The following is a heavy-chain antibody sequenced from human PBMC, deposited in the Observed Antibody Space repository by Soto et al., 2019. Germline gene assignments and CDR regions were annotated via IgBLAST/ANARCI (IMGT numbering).Heavy chain of an antibody. CDR2: IYSGGST. D-gene: IGHD4-17*01. CDR1: GFTISSNY. CDR3: ARAPTTVTTFDY. V-gene: IGHV3-66*01. Sequence: GGSLRLSCAASGFTISSNYMSWVRQAPGKGLEWVSVIYSGGSTYYADSVKGRFTISRDNSKNTLYLQMNSLRAEDTAVYYCARAPTTVTTFDYWGQGTLVTVSS. J-gene: IGHJ4*02.